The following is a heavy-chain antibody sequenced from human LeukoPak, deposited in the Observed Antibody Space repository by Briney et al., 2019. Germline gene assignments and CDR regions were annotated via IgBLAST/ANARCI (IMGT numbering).Heavy chain of an antibody. CDR1: GDTFNNYF. D-gene: IGHD2-8*01. J-gene: IGHJ4*02. V-gene: IGHV1-18*01. Sequence: ASVKVSCKASGDTFNNYFISWVRKAPGRGLEWVGWISPHSHTTHYAEKVQGRVTMTTDTSTTTVYMELRSLRSDETAVYFCASGQSMYYWGQGTPVTVSS. CDR3: ASGQSMYY. CDR2: ISPHSHTT.